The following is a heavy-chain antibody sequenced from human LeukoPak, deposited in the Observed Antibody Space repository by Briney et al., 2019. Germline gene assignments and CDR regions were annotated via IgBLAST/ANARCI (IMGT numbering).Heavy chain of an antibody. V-gene: IGHV3-48*03. CDR2: ISSSGSTI. Sequence: GGSLRLSCAASGFTFSSYEMNWVRQAPGKGLEWVSYISSSGSTIYYADSVKGRFTISRDNAKNSLYLQMKSLRAEDTAVYYCARGGYDSSGPHFDYWGQGTLVTVSS. CDR3: ARGGYDSSGPHFDY. J-gene: IGHJ4*02. CDR1: GFTFSSYE. D-gene: IGHD3-22*01.